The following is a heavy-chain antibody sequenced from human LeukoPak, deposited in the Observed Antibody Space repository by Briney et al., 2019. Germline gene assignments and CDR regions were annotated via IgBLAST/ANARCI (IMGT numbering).Heavy chain of an antibody. J-gene: IGHJ4*02. Sequence: GGSLRLSCAASGFTFRNAWMTWVRQAPGQGLEWVGRIKSKTDGGTTDYAAPVKVRFTISRDDSKNTLYLQMNSLKTEDAALYYCTTTYNYDSSGSIVDYWGQGTLVTVSS. CDR1: GFTFRNAW. CDR3: TTTYNYDSSGSIVDY. CDR2: IKSKTDGGTT. D-gene: IGHD3-22*01. V-gene: IGHV3-15*01.